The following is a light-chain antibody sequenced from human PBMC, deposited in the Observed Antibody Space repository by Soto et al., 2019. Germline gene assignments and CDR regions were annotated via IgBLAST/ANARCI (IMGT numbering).Light chain of an antibody. Sequence: QPVLTQPPSVSGAPGQRVTISCTGSSSNIGAGYDVHWYQQLPGTAPKLLIYGNNNRPSGVPDRFSGSKSATSDSLAITGLQAEDEAGYYCQSYDSSLSGWVFGGGTKLTVL. J-gene: IGLJ3*02. CDR2: GNN. CDR3: QSYDSSLSGWV. CDR1: SSNIGAGYD. V-gene: IGLV1-40*01.